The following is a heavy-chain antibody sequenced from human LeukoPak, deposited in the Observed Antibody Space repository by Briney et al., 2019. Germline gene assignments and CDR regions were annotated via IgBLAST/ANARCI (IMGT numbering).Heavy chain of an antibody. CDR2: ISYGGNNE. Sequence: PGGSLRLSCAASGFTFSSSPMHWVRQAPGKGLEWVAVISYGGNNEDYADSVKGRFTISRDNSKNTLYLQMNSLRAEDTAVYHCARGVGASYGYCCYFDYWGQGTLVTVSS. D-gene: IGHD5-18*01. V-gene: IGHV3-30-3*01. CDR3: ARGVGASYGYCCYFDY. J-gene: IGHJ4*02. CDR1: GFTFSSSP.